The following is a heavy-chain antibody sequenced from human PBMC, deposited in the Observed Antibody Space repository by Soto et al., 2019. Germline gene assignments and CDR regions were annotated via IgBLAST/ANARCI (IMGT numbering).Heavy chain of an antibody. D-gene: IGHD2-8*02. V-gene: IGHV4-34*01. Sequence: SETLSLTCAVSGGSFSGYIWTWIRQPPGTGLEWIGEINHSGSTNYNPSLKSRVTISVDTSKNQFSLKLTSVTAADTAVYYCARDKITGLFDYWGQGTLVTVSS. CDR1: GGSFSGYI. CDR2: INHSGST. CDR3: ARDKITGLFDY. J-gene: IGHJ4*02.